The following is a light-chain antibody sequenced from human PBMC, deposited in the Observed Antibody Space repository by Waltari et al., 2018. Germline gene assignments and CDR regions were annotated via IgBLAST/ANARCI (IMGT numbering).Light chain of an antibody. J-gene: IGLJ1*01. CDR1: TSDVGCYDL. V-gene: IGLV2-23*02. CDR3: CSYGGRGTYV. Sequence: QSALTQPASVSGTPGQSITISCSGTTSDVGCYDLVSWYQQHPGEAPKLLICEVFKRPPDTSRRFRGDNAGSAASLTISVLQPEDEADYCWCSYGGRGTYVFGGGTKVTVL. CDR2: EVF.